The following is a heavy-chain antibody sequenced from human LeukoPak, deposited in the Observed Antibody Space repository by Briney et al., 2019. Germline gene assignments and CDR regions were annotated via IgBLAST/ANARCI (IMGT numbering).Heavy chain of an antibody. D-gene: IGHD4-17*01. CDR1: GGSLSSSPHS. Sequence: ASETQSLTCSLCGGSLSSSPHSWGWIRQSPGKGLERIGSVLSSGDTFYNPSLMSRVPVSVGTSHNLFSLNQNSVNAADTAILYCARHDHSDFGDPNWFDPWGQGTLVTVSS. J-gene: IGHJ5*02. CDR3: ARHDHSDFGDPNWFDP. CDR2: VLSSGDT. V-gene: IGHV4-39*01.